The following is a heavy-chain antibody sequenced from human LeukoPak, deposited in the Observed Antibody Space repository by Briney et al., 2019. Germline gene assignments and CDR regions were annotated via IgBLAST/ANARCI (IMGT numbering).Heavy chain of an antibody. D-gene: IGHD2-15*01. Sequence: GGSLRLSCAASGFTFSNYWMSWVRQAPGKGLEWVANIKQDGSEKYYVDSVKGRFTISRDNAKNALYLQMNSLGDEDTAVYYCASEELLQNGFDYWGQGTLVTVSS. J-gene: IGHJ4*02. CDR3: ASEELLQNGFDY. CDR2: IKQDGSEK. V-gene: IGHV3-7*01. CDR1: GFTFSNYW.